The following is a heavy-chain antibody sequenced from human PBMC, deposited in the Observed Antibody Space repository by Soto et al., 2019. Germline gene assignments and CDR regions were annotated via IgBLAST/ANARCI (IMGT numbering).Heavy chain of an antibody. CDR2: ISWNSGSI. D-gene: IGHD1-1*01. J-gene: IGHJ6*03. Sequence: EVQLVESGGGLVQPGRSLRLSCAASGFTFDDYAMHWVRQAPGKGLVWVSGISWNSGSIGYADSVKGRFTISRDNAKNSLYLQMNSLRAEDTALYYCAKDMTRGNYYYYYMDVWGKGTTVTVSS. CDR1: GFTFDDYA. CDR3: AKDMTRGNYYYYYMDV. V-gene: IGHV3-9*01.